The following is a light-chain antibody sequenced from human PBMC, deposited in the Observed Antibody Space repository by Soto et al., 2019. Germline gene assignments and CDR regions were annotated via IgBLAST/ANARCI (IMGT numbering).Light chain of an antibody. CDR2: DVS. V-gene: IGLV2-14*01. CDR3: SSYTSSSTVV. J-gene: IGLJ2*01. CDR1: SRDVGGYNY. Sequence: QSALTQPASVSGSPGQSITIACTGTSRDVGGYNYVSWYQQHPGKAPKLMSYDVSNRPSGVSNRFSGSKSGNTASLTISGLQAEDEADYYCSSYTSSSTVVFGGGNKLTV.